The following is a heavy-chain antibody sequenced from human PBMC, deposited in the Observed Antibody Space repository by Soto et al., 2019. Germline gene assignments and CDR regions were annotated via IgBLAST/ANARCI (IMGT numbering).Heavy chain of an antibody. CDR2: ISSSSSYI. V-gene: IGHV3-21*01. CDR1: GFTFSSYS. D-gene: IGHD3-3*01. Sequence: GGSLRLSCAASGFTFSSYSMNWVRQAPGKGLEWVSSISSSSSYIYYADSVKGRFTISRDNAKNSLYLQMNSLRAEDTAVYYCARAGYYDFWSGPGVPYYMDVWGKGTTVTVSS. J-gene: IGHJ6*03. CDR3: ARAGYYDFWSGPGVPYYMDV.